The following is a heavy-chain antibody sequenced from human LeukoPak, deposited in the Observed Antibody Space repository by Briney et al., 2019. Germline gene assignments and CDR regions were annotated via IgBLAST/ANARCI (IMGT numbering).Heavy chain of an antibody. J-gene: IGHJ5*02. D-gene: IGHD3-10*01. CDR3: ARANGWFGEFNWFDP. CDR1: GFTFSSYA. Sequence: GGSLRLSCAASGFTFSSYAMHWVRQAPGKGLEWVAVISYDGSNKYYADSVKGRFTISRDNSKNTLSLQMNSPRAEDTAVYYCARANGWFGEFNWFDPWGQGTLVTVSS. CDR2: ISYDGSNK. V-gene: IGHV3-30*04.